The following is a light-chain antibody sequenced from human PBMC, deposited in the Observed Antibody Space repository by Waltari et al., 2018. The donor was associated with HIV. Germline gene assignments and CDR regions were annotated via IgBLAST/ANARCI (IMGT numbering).Light chain of an antibody. J-gene: IGLJ2*01. CDR3: CSYTSSGPRYVL. Sequence: QSALTQPASVSGSLGQSITISCTGTSGDVGGYNFVSWYQQHPGKAPKLIIYTVNGRPSGVSMRFSGSRSANTASLTISGLQAEDEADYFCCSYTSSGPRYVLFGGGTRLTVL. V-gene: IGLV2-14*03. CDR1: SGDVGGYNF. CDR2: TVN.